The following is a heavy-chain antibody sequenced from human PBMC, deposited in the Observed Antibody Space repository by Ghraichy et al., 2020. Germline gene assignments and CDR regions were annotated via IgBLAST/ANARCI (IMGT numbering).Heavy chain of an antibody. V-gene: IGHV3-64*01. D-gene: IGHD1-26*01. CDR1: GFTFSSYA. Sequence: GGSLRLSCAASGFTFSSYAMHWVRQAPGKGLEYVSAISSNGGSTYYANSVKGRFTISRDNSKNTLYLQMGSLRAEDMAVYYCALGGGSYSAFVIWGHGTMVTVSS. CDR2: ISSNGGST. J-gene: IGHJ3*02. CDR3: ALGGGSYSAFVI.